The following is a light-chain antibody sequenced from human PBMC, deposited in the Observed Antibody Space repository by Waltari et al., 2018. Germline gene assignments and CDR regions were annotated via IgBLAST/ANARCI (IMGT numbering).Light chain of an antibody. CDR2: GAS. CDR3: QQYNDWPRT. CDR1: QSVSTN. Sequence: EIVMTQSPAILSASPGERATLSCRASQSVSTNLAWYQQKPGQAPRLLIYGASTRATGIPDRFSGSGSGTEFTLTISSLQSEDFVVYSCQQYNDWPRTFGQGTTV. J-gene: IGKJ1*01. V-gene: IGKV3-15*01.